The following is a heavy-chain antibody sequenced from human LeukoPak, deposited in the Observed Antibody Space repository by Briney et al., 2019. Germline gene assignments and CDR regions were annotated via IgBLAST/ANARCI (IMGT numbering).Heavy chain of an antibody. D-gene: IGHD3-22*01. J-gene: IGHJ4*02. CDR2: ISGSGGST. CDR3: AKAMIVVGSRPFDY. Sequence: GGSLRLSCVGSGFTFSSYGMSWVRQAPGKGLEWVSDISGSGGSTYNADSVNGRFTISRDNSKKTLYLQMNSLRAEDTAVYYCAKAMIVVGSRPFDYWGQGTLVTVSS. V-gene: IGHV3-23*01. CDR1: GFTFSSYG.